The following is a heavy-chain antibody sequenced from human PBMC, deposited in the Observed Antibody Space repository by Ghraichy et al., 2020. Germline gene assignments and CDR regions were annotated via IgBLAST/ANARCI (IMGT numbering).Heavy chain of an antibody. D-gene: IGHD3-3*01. J-gene: IGHJ6*02. CDR2: ISYDRSNK. CDR1: GFTFSSYA. Sequence: GSLRLSCAASGFTFSSYAMHWVRQAPGKGLEWVAVISYDRSNKYYADSVKGRFTISRDNSKNTLYLQMNSLRAEDTAVYYCARELRFLEWLLSYYYYGMDVWGQGTTVTVSS. CDR3: ARELRFLEWLLSYYYYGMDV. V-gene: IGHV3-30-3*01.